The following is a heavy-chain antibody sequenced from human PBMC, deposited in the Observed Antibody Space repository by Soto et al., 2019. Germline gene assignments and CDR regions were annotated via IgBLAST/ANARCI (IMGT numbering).Heavy chain of an antibody. CDR2: IRSQPYGGTA. CDR1: GFPFGNFL. V-gene: IGHV3-49*03. J-gene: IGHJ4*02. CDR3: IGSFPX. Sequence: GGSLRLSCTASGFPFGNFLMSWFRQAPGKGMEWVGFIRSQPYGGTAEYAASVRGRFTISRDDSKGIAYLQMNSLQTEDSGVYYCIGSFPXWGQGTLVTVSS. D-gene: IGHD3-10*01.